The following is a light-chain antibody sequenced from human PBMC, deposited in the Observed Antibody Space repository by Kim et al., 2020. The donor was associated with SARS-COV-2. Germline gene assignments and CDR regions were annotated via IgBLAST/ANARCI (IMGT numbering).Light chain of an antibody. V-gene: IGKV1-5*01. Sequence: ASVGDRVTITCRASQSISSWLAWYQQKPRKAPKLLIYDASSLESGVPSRFSGSGSGTEFTLTISSLQPDDFATYYCQQYNSYPLTFGGGTKVDIK. J-gene: IGKJ4*01. CDR1: QSISSW. CDR3: QQYNSYPLT. CDR2: DAS.